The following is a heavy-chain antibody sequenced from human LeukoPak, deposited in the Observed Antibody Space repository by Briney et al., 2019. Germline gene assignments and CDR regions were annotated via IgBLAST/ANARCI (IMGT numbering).Heavy chain of an antibody. D-gene: IGHD2-2*01. CDR1: GGSFSSYY. CDR2: IYYSGST. V-gene: IGHV4-59*08. Sequence: SETLSLTCAVYGGSFSSYYWSWIRQPPGKGLEWIGYIYYSGSTNYNPSLKSRVTISVDTSKNQFSLKLSSVTAADTAVYYCARLFVVVPYDAFDIWGQGTMVTVSS. CDR3: ARLFVVVPYDAFDI. J-gene: IGHJ3*02.